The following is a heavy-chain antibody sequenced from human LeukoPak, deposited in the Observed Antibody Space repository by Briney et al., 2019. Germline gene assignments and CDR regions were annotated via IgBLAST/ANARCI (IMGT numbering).Heavy chain of an antibody. CDR1: GGSISSSSYY. Sequence: SETLSLTCTVSGGSISSSSYYWGWIRQPPGKGLEWIGSIYYSGSTYYNPSLKSRVTISVDTSKNQFSLKLSSVTAADTAVYYCAREAVVAAIPPIWGQGTMVTVSS. CDR2: IYYSGST. D-gene: IGHD2-15*01. V-gene: IGHV4-39*07. J-gene: IGHJ3*02. CDR3: AREAVVAAIPPI.